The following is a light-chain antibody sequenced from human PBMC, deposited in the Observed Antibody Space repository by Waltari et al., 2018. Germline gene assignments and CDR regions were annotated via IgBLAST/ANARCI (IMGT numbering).Light chain of an antibody. Sequence: QSALTQPASVSGSPGQSITISCTGTSSDVGGYNYISWYQHHPGKAPTLRIYDVLKRPSGVSNRFSGSKSGNTASLTISGLQAEDEADYYCCSYAGSSTPVVFGGGTKLTVL. V-gene: IGLV2-23*02. CDR2: DVL. CDR3: CSYAGSSTPVV. J-gene: IGLJ2*01. CDR1: SSDVGGYNY.